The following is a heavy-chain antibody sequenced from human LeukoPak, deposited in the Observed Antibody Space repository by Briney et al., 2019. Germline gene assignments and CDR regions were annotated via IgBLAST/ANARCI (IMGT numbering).Heavy chain of an antibody. Sequence: VASVKVSCKASGGTFSSYAISWVRQAPGQGLEWMGGIIPIFGTANYAQKFQGRVTITTDESTSTAYMELSSLRSEDTAVYYCARDRSFSSPDAFDLWGQGTMVTVSS. J-gene: IGHJ3*01. D-gene: IGHD6-6*01. CDR1: GGTFSSYA. V-gene: IGHV1-69*05. CDR2: IIPIFGTA. CDR3: ARDRSFSSPDAFDL.